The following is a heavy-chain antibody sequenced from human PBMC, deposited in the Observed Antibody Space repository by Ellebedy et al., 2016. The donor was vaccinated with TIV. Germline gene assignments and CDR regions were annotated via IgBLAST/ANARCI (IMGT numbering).Heavy chain of an antibody. D-gene: IGHD3-22*01. V-gene: IGHV3-74*01. Sequence: GESLKISCAASGFTFSSYWIHWVRQAPGKGLVWVSRINSDGSSTSYADSVKGRFTISRDNAKNTLYLQMNSLRAEDTAVYYCAREDYDGFDYWGQGNLVTVSS. CDR1: GFTFSSYW. J-gene: IGHJ4*02. CDR3: AREDYDGFDY. CDR2: INSDGSST.